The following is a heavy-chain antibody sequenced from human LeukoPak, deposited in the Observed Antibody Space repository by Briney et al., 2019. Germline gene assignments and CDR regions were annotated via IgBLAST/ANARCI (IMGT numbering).Heavy chain of an antibody. CDR2: INPSGGST. V-gene: IGHV1-46*01. J-gene: IGHJ2*01. D-gene: IGHD6-6*01. Sequence: ASVKVSCKASGYTFTSHYMHWVRQAPGQGLEWMGRINPSGGSTSYAQKFQGRVTTTRDTSTNTVYMELSSLRSEDTAVYYCARGASSIAALNPFWYFDLWGRGTLVTVSS. CDR3: ARGASSIAALNPFWYFDL. CDR1: GYTFTSHY.